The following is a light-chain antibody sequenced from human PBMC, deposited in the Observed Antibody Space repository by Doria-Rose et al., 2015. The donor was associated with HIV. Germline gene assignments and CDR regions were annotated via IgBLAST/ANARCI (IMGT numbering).Light chain of an antibody. Sequence: TQSPGTLSLSPGERATLSCRASQSFSSTYSAWYQQKPGQAPSLLIYDGSTRATGIPDRFSASGSGTDFTLTINRLEPEDFALYYCHQYGTSRTFGQGAKVEIK. J-gene: IGKJ1*01. V-gene: IGKV3-20*01. CDR1: QSFSSTY. CDR3: HQYGTSRT. CDR2: DGS.